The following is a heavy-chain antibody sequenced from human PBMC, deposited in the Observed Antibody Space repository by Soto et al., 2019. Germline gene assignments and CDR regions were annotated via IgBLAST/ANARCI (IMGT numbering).Heavy chain of an antibody. D-gene: IGHD6-19*01. J-gene: IGHJ5*02. Sequence: GGSLRLSCVASGFTFSSYAMGWVRQAPGKGLEWVSAISGSGSSTYYADSAKGRFTISRDNSANTLFLQMNGLRAEDTAVYYCAKCGSGWFNWFDPWGQGTLVTVSS. CDR1: GFTFSSYA. V-gene: IGHV3-23*01. CDR3: AKCGSGWFNWFDP. CDR2: ISGSGSST.